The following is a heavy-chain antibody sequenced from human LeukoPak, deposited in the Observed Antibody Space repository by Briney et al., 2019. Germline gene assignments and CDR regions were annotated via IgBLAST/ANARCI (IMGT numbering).Heavy chain of an antibody. CDR2: IYYSGST. J-gene: IGHJ4*02. CDR3: ARDDGSCSDY. V-gene: IGHV4-30-4*01. D-gene: IGHD2-15*01. Sequence: PSETLSLTCTVSGGSISGFYWSWIRQPPGKGLEWIGYIYYSGSTYYNPSLKSRVTISVDTSKNQFSLKLSSVTAADTAVYYCARDDGSCSDYWGQGTLVTVSS. CDR1: GGSISGFY.